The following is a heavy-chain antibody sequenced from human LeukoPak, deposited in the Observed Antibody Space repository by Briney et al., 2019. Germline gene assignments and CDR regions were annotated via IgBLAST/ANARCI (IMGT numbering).Heavy chain of an antibody. Sequence: PSETLSLTCTVSGGSISSYYWGWIRQPPGKGLEWIEYIYYTGSTTYNPSLKSRVTISVDTSNNQFSLKLSSVTAADTAVYYCARDKQPGDYWGQGTLVTVSS. D-gene: IGHD5-18*01. V-gene: IGHV4-59*01. J-gene: IGHJ4*02. CDR3: ARDKQPGDY. CDR2: IYYTGST. CDR1: GGSISSYY.